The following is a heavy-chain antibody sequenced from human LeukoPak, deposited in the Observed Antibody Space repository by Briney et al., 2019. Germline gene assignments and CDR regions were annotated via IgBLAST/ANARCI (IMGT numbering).Heavy chain of an antibody. CDR1: GFTFSDYY. CDR2: ISSSSSYT. V-gene: IGHV3-11*06. J-gene: IGHJ3*02. D-gene: IGHD6-6*01. CDR3: ARDFSPLAARPGAFDI. Sequence: GGSLRLSCAASGFTFSDYYMSWIRQAPGKGLEWVSYISSSSSYTNYADSVKGRFTISRDNAKNSLYLQMNSLRAEDTAVYYCARDFSPLAARPGAFDIWGQGTMVTVSS.